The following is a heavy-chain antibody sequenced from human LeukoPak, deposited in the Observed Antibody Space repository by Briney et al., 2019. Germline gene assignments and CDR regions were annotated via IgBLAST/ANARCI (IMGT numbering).Heavy chain of an antibody. D-gene: IGHD3-16*01. CDR3: ARNYGPQAWFDP. CDR1: GGSFSGYY. V-gene: IGHV4-34*01. CDR2: MNHSGST. Sequence: SETLSLTCAVYGGSFSGYYWSWIRQPPGKGLEWIGEMNHSGSTNYNPSLKSRVTISIDTSKNQFSLKLTSVTAADTAMYYCARNYGPQAWFDPWGQGILVTVSS. J-gene: IGHJ5*02.